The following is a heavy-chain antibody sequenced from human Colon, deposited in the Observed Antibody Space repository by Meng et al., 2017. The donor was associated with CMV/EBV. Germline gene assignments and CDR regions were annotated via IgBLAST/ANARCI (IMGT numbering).Heavy chain of an antibody. CDR2: IDAGDAT. V-gene: IGHV3-53*01. Sequence: GESLKISCAASGFTFTSYWMSWVRQAPGKGLEWVSRIDAGDATFYADSVRGRFSISRDSSKNTLSLQMNSLRAEDTAVYYCAGGHFDYWGQGTLVTVSS. J-gene: IGHJ4*02. CDR3: AGGHFDY. CDR1: GFTFTSYW.